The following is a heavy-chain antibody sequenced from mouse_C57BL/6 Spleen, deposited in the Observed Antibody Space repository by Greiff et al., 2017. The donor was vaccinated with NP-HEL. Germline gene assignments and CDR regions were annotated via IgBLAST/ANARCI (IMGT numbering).Heavy chain of an antibody. CDR1: GYTFTDYN. J-gene: IGHJ4*01. CDR2: INPNNGGT. Sequence: VQLQQSGPELVKPGASVKMSCKASGYTFTDYNMHWVKQSNGKSLEWIGYINPNNGGTSYNQKFKGKATLTVNKSSSTAYMELLSLTSEDSAVYYCLKWYYDGYYYAMDYWGQGTSVTVSS. V-gene: IGHV1-22*01. D-gene: IGHD1-3*01. CDR3: LKWYYDGYYYAMDY.